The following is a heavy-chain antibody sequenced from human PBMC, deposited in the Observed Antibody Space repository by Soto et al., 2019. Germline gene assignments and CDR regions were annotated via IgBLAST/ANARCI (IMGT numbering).Heavy chain of an antibody. CDR1: GFTFTNYG. CDR2: IWSNGINK. J-gene: IGHJ3*01. V-gene: IGHV3-33*01. Sequence: QVQLLDSGGDVVQPGRSLRLSCAASGFTFTNYGMHWVRQAPGKGLEWVAVIWSNGINKYYADFVEGRFTISRDNSKNTLSLQMNGLRAEDTALYYCVRERGPFDAFDLWGQGTMVTVSS. CDR3: VRERGPFDAFDL.